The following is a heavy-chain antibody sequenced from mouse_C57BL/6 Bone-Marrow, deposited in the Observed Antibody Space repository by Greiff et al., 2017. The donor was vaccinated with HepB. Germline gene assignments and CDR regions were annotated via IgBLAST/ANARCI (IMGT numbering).Heavy chain of an antibody. V-gene: IGHV1-18*01. D-gene: IGHD1-1*01. Sequence: DVQLQESGPELVKPGASVKIPCKASGYTFTDYNMDWVKQSHGKSLEWIGDINPNNGGTIYNQKFKGKATLTVDKSSSTAYMELRSLTSEDTAVYYCASRYLTWFAYWGQGTLVTVAA. CDR2: INPNNGGT. J-gene: IGHJ3*01. CDR3: ASRYLTWFAY. CDR1: GYTFTDYN.